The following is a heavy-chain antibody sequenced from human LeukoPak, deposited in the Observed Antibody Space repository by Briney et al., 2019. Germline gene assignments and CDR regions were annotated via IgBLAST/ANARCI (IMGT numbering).Heavy chain of an antibody. CDR3: ARWRGVSPFDY. Sequence: GGSLRLSCATSGFTFSRLGMQWVRQAPGKGLEWVANIKQDGSEKYYVDSVKGRFTISRDNAKNSLYLQMNSLRAEDTAVYYCARWRGVSPFDYWGQGTLVTVSS. V-gene: IGHV3-7*01. CDR1: GFTFSRLG. D-gene: IGHD3-10*01. CDR2: IKQDGSEK. J-gene: IGHJ4*02.